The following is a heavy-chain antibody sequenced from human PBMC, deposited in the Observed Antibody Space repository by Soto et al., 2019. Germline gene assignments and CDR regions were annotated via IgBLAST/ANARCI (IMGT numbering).Heavy chain of an antibody. CDR1: GFTFNNYA. CDR2: ISSSGVTT. J-gene: IGHJ4*02. D-gene: IGHD3-16*01. CDR3: VKGRDRRGGWDY. V-gene: IGHV3-23*01. Sequence: EVQLLESGGGLVQPGGSLRLSCEASGFTFNNYAMHWVRQAPGKGLEWVSAISSSGVTTYYTDYVKGRFTIYRDNSKNTLYLQINSLRAGDTALYYCVKGRDRRGGWDYWGQGTLVTVSS.